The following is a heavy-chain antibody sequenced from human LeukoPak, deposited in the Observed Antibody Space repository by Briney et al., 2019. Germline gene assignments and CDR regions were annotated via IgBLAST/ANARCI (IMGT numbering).Heavy chain of an antibody. Sequence: GGSLRLSCAASGFTFSSYSMSWVRQAPGKGLEWVSSISSSSSYIYYADSVKGRFTISRDNAKNSLYLQMNSLRAEDTAVYYCARDPLYGDYGGGFDYWGQGTLVTVSS. CDR1: GFTFSSYS. D-gene: IGHD4-17*01. V-gene: IGHV3-21*01. CDR3: ARDPLYGDYGGGFDY. CDR2: ISSSSSYI. J-gene: IGHJ4*02.